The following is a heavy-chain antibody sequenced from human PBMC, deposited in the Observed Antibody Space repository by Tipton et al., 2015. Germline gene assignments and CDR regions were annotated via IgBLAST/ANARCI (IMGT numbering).Heavy chain of an antibody. Sequence: SLRLSCAASGFTFSSYDMHWVRQATGKGLEWVSGIGTAGDTYYPGSVKGRFTVSRKNAKNSLYLQMNSLRAGDTAVYYCARGYCSGGSCYSEGAFDIWGQGTMVTVSS. CDR1: GFTFSSYD. CDR2: IGTAGDT. V-gene: IGHV3-13*01. CDR3: ARGYCSGGSCYSEGAFDI. J-gene: IGHJ3*02. D-gene: IGHD2-15*01.